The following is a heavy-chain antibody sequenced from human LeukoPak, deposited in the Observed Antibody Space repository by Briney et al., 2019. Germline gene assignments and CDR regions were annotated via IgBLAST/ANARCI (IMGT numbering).Heavy chain of an antibody. J-gene: IGHJ4*02. CDR1: GYTFTDYY. D-gene: IGHD6-19*01. CDR3: AREGLSGWVEFWDN. CDR2: INPYTGDT. Sequence: ASVKVSCKASGYTFTDYYINWVRQSPGQGLEWMGWINPYTGDTNYAQRFQGRVTMTRDTSVSTAYVELSRLRSDDTAVYYCAREGLSGWVEFWDNWGQGTLVTVSS. V-gene: IGHV1-2*02.